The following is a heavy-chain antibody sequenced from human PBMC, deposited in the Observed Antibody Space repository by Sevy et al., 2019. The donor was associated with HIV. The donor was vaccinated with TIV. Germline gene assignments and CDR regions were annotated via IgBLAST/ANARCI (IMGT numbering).Heavy chain of an antibody. D-gene: IGHD3-10*01. CDR1: GFNFNKYG. V-gene: IGHV3-7*01. CDR2: IKGDGSEK. CDR3: VRAGAFGTYDS. Sequence: GGSLRLSCAASGFNFNKYGMRWVRQAPGKGLEYVASIKGDGSEKYYMDSVKGRFTISRDNAENSVYLQMNSLRAEDTAVYHCVRAGAFGTYDSWGQGTLVTGSS. J-gene: IGHJ4*02.